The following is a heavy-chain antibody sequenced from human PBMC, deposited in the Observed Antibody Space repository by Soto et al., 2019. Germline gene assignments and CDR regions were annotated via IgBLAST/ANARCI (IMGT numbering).Heavy chain of an antibody. CDR3: ARGPYDFWSGYIAEAFDV. D-gene: IGHD3-3*01. Sequence: QVQLVESGGSVVQPGRSLRLSCAASGFTFSSYTLHWVRQAPGKGLEWVALISDDGSNKYYADSVKGRFTISRDNSKNTLYLQMNSLRPEDTALFYCARGPYDFWSGYIAEAFDVWGQGTMVTVSS. CDR1: GFTFSSYT. V-gene: IGHV3-30-3*01. J-gene: IGHJ3*01. CDR2: ISDDGSNK.